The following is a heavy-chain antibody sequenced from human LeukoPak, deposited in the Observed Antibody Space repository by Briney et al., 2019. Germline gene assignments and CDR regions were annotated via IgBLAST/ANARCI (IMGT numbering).Heavy chain of an antibody. V-gene: IGHV1-24*01. CDR2: FDPEDGET. CDR3: ATGGAAAGLNWFDP. CDR1: GYTLTELS. D-gene: IGHD6-13*01. J-gene: IGHJ5*02. Sequence: GASVKVSCKVSGYTLTELSMHWVRQAPGKGLEWMGGFDPEDGETIYAQKFQGRVTMTEDTFTDTAYMELSSLRSEDTAVYYCATGGAAAGLNWFDPWGQGTLVTVSS.